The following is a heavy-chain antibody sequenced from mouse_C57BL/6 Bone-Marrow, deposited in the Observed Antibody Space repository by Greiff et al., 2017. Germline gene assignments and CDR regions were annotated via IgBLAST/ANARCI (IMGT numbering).Heavy chain of an antibody. J-gene: IGHJ2*01. D-gene: IGHD2-3*01. V-gene: IGHV1-64*01. Sequence: VQLQQSGAELVKPGASVKMSCKASGYTFTSYWMHWVKQRPGQGLEWIGMIHPNSGSTNYNEKFKSKATLTVDKSSSTAYMQLSSLTAEDSAVYCSTKGGWSDYWGQGTTLTVSS. CDR1: GYTFTSYW. CDR3: TKGGWSDY. CDR2: IHPNSGST.